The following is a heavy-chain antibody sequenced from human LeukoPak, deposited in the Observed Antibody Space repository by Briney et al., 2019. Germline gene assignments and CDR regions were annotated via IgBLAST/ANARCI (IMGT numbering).Heavy chain of an antibody. V-gene: IGHV1-69*05. J-gene: IGHJ4*02. CDR1: GGTFSSYA. CDR3: ARDSDITMVRGVIIPPDY. CDR2: IIPIFGTA. D-gene: IGHD3-10*01. Sequence: GASVKVSCKASGGTFSSYAISWVRQAPGQGLEWMGGIIPIFGTANYAQKFQGRVTMTTDTSTSTAYMELRSLRSDDTAVYYCARDSDITMVRGVIIPPDYWGQGTLVTVSS.